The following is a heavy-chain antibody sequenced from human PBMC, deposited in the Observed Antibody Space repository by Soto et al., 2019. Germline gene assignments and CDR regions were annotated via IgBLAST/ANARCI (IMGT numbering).Heavy chain of an antibody. CDR3: GKERRGSGWSVCNF. Sequence: VQLLESGGGLVQPGGSLRPSCAASGFTFRDYAMNWVRLSPGKGLEWVSDISGNGDSARYADSVKGRFTISRDNSKNSLYLQMNSLRVDDTAVYYCGKERRGSGWSVCNFWGQGTLVTVSS. D-gene: IGHD6-19*01. CDR1: GFTFRDYA. CDR2: ISGNGDSA. J-gene: IGHJ4*02. V-gene: IGHV3-23*01.